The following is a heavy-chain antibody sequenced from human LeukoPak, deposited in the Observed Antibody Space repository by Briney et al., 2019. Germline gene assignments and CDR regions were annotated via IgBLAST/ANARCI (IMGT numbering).Heavy chain of an antibody. V-gene: IGHV3-30*04. CDR3: ARGYSSGWYRGEFDY. CDR1: GFTFSSYA. D-gene: IGHD6-19*01. Sequence: PGGSLRLSCAASGFTFSSYAMHWVRQAPGKGLEWVAVISYDGSNKYYADSVKGRFTISRDNSKNTLYLQMNSLRAEDTAVYYCARGYSSGWYRGEFDYWGQGTLVTVSS. J-gene: IGHJ4*02. CDR2: ISYDGSNK.